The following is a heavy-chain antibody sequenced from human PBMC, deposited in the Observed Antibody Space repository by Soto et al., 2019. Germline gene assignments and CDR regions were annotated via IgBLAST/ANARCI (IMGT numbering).Heavy chain of an antibody. J-gene: IGHJ4*02. CDR2: INAGNGNT. CDR1: GYTFTSYA. Sequence: GASVKVSCKASGYTFTSYAMHWVRQAPGQRLEWMGWINAGNGNTKYSQKFQGRVTITRDTSASTAYMELSSLRSEDTAVYYCARGGVYVWGSYVPDYWGQGTLVTVSS. CDR3: ARGGVYVWGSYVPDY. D-gene: IGHD3-16*01. V-gene: IGHV1-3*01.